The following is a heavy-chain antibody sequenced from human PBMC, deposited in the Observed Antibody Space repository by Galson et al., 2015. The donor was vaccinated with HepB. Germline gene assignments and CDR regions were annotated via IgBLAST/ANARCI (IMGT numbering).Heavy chain of an antibody. J-gene: IGHJ4*01. CDR2: ISSNGGST. V-gene: IGHV3-64D*06. CDR3: VTSIMVRGVTTYFDY. CDR1: GFTFSSFA. Sequence: YLRLSCAASGFTFSSFAMHWVRQAPGKGLEYVSAISSNGGSTYYADSVKSRFTISRDNSKNTLYLQMSSLRAEDTAVYYCVTSIMVRGVTTYFDYWGQGTLVTVSS. D-gene: IGHD3-10*01.